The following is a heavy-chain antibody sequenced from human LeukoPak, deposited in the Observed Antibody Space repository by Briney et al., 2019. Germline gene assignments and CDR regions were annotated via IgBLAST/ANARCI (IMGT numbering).Heavy chain of an antibody. J-gene: IGHJ5*02. CDR2: IYYSGST. Sequence: PSETLSLTCTVSGGSMSSYCWSWIRQPPGKGLEWIGYIYYSGSTNYNPSLKSRVSISVDTSKNQFSLKLSSVTAADTAVYYCARDSGGSGYLWFDPWGQGTLVTVSS. V-gene: IGHV4-59*01. CDR3: ARDSGGSGYLWFDP. D-gene: IGHD3-3*01. CDR1: GGSMSSYC.